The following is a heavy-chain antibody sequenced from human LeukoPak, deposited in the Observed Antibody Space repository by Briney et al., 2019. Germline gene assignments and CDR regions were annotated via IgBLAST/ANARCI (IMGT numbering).Heavy chain of an antibody. D-gene: IGHD6-19*01. CDR2: IWYDGSNK. CDR1: GFTFSSYG. Sequence: GGSLRLSCAASGFTFSSYGMHWVRQAPGKGLEWVAVIWYDGSNKYYADSVKGRFTISRDNSKNTLYLQMNSLRAEDTAVYYCARDGSRVWYSSGWYFDYWGQGTLVTVSS. V-gene: IGHV3-33*01. CDR3: ARDGSRVWYSSGWYFDY. J-gene: IGHJ4*02.